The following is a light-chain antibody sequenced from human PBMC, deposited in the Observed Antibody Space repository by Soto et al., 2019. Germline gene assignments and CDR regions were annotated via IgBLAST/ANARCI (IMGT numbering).Light chain of an antibody. CDR1: SSDAP. V-gene: IGLV2-23*01. J-gene: IGLJ2*01. Sequence: QSALTQPASVSGSPGQSITISCTGTSSDAPVSWFQHHPGKAPKLMIHEDSKRPSGVSNRLSGSRSGNTASLTITGLQAEDEAHYYCSSYGGVTFGGGTKLTVL. CDR2: EDS. CDR3: SSYGGVT.